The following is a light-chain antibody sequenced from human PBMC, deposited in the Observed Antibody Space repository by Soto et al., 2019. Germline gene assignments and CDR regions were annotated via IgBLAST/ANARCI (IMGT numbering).Light chain of an antibody. Sequence: DIQMTQSPSSLSASVGDRVTITCRASQSISTYLNWYKQKPGKAPKLLIYAASSLQSGVPSRFSGSGSGTAFTRTISSLQPEDFATYYCQQSYSTPPAFGQGTKVEIK. CDR3: QQSYSTPPA. J-gene: IGKJ1*01. V-gene: IGKV1-39*01. CDR1: QSISTY. CDR2: AAS.